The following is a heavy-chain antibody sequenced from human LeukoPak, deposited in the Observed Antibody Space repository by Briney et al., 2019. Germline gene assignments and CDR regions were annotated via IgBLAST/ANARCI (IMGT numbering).Heavy chain of an antibody. CDR2: IYSGGST. Sequence: GGSLRLSCAASGFTFSSYAMSWVRQAPGKGLEWVSVIYSGGSTYYADSVKGRFTISRDNSKNTLYLQMNSLRAEDTAVYYCARGRGGSYLFDYWGQGTLVTVSS. D-gene: IGHD1-26*01. CDR1: GFTFSSYA. CDR3: ARGRGGSYLFDY. V-gene: IGHV3-66*02. J-gene: IGHJ4*02.